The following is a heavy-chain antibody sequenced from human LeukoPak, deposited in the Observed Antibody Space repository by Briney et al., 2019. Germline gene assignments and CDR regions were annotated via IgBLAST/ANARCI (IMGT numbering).Heavy chain of an antibody. D-gene: IGHD5-18*01. CDR3: ARDRSGYSYGEPLDH. V-gene: IGHV1-2*06. J-gene: IGHJ4*02. Sequence: ASVKVSCKASGYTFTGYYLHWVRQAPGQGLEWLGQINPNTGGTDDAQKFQGRVNMTRDTSINTAYMELSRLRPDDTAVYYCARDRSGYSYGEPLDHWGQGTLVIVSS. CDR1: GYTFTGYY. CDR2: INPNTGGT.